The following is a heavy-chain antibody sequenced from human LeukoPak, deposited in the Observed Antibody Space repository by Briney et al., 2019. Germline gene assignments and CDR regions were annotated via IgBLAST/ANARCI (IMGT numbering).Heavy chain of an antibody. J-gene: IGHJ5*02. CDR1: GLHFSGTA. CDR3: AKDGAQYSSGPECDP. V-gene: IGHV3-23*01. CDR2: ISHDGMNA. Sequence: PGGSLRLSCAASGLHFSGTAMSWVRQAPGKGLEWVSAISHDGMNAYYADSVKGRFTISRDHSKKPGSLEMSGLAAADTGVYYCAKDGAQYSSGPECDPRGQGALVTVSP. D-gene: IGHD6-19*01.